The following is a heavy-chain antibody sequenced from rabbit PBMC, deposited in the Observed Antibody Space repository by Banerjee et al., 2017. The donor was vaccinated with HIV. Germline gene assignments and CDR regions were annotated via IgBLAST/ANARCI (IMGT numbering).Heavy chain of an antibody. D-gene: IGHD2-1*01. CDR3: ARGVTMIMVTFNL. Sequence: GFSFSNKYVMCWVRQAPGKGLEWIGSSGSTYYASWAKGRFTISKTSSTTVTLQMTSLTAADTATYFCARGVTMIMVTFNLWGPGTLVTVS. CDR1: GFSFSNKYV. V-gene: IGHV1S40*01. CDR2: SSGST. J-gene: IGHJ4*01.